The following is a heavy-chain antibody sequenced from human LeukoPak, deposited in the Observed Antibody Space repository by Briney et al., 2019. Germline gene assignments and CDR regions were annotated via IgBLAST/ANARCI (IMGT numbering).Heavy chain of an antibody. CDR1: GFTFSSYG. CDR3: AKDQGGSYPAEGFDY. D-gene: IGHD1-26*01. J-gene: IGHJ4*02. V-gene: IGHV3-33*06. Sequence: QPGRSLRLSCAASGFTFSSYGMHWVRQAPGKGLEWVAVIWYDGSNKYYADSVKGRFTISRDNSKNTPYLQMNSLRAEDTAVYYCAKDQGGSYPAEGFDYWGQGTLVTVSS. CDR2: IWYDGSNK.